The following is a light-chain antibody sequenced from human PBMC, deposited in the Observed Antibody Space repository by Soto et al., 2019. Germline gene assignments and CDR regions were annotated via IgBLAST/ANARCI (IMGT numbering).Light chain of an antibody. CDR3: QQYGTSPLT. CDR1: QSVRSNY. CDR2: GAS. J-gene: IGKJ2*01. V-gene: IGKV3-20*01. Sequence: EIVLTQSPGTLSLSPGERATLSCRASQSVRSNYLAWYQQKPGQSPRPLISGASTRATGIPDRFSGSGSGTDFTLTISRLKPEDFAVYYCQQYGTSPLTFGQGTNLEIK.